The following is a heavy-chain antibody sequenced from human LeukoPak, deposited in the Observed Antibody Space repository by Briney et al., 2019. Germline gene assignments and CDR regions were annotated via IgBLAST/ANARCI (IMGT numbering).Heavy chain of an antibody. CDR1: GFTFSSYS. V-gene: IGHV3-53*01. J-gene: IGHJ4*02. CDR3: ARWLQKD. D-gene: IGHD5-24*01. Sequence: PGGSLRLSCAASGFTFSSYSMNWVRQAPGKGLEWVSVIYSGGSTYYADSVKGRFTISRDNSKNTLYLQMNGLRAEDTAVYYCARWLQKDWGQGTLVTVSS. CDR2: IYSGGST.